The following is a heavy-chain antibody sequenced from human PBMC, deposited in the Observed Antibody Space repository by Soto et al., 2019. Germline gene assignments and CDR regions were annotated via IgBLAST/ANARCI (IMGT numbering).Heavy chain of an antibody. CDR1: GFTFTSYG. J-gene: IGHJ6*02. CDR3: VKTWFGEDNYGMDV. D-gene: IGHD3-10*01. V-gene: IGHV3-30*18. Sequence: QVQLVESGGGVVQPGTSLRLSCAASGFTFTSYGLHWVRQAPGKGLEWVAGISYDGSKKYFADSVKGRFTISRDNPRSTLFLDMNSLRGEDTAIYYCVKTWFGEDNYGMDVWGQGTTVTVSS. CDR2: ISYDGSKK.